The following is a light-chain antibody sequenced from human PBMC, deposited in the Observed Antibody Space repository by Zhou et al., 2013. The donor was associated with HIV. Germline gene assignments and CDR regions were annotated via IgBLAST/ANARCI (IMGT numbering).Light chain of an antibody. V-gene: IGKV3-20*01. J-gene: IGKJ2*01. CDR2: GAS. CDR3: QQYSSSPNT. Sequence: EIVLTQSPGTLSLSPGERATLSCRASQSVSSSYLAWYQQKPGQAPRLLIYGASSRATGIPDRFSGGGSGTDFTLTISRLEPGDFAVYYCQQYSSSPNTFGQGTKLEIK. CDR1: QSVSSSY.